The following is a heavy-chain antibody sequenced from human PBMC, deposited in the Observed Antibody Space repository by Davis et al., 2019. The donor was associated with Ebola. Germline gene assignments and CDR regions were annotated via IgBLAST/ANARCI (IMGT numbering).Heavy chain of an antibody. Sequence: GESLKISYVASGFTFNKAWMTWVRQVPGKGLEWVGRIKSKAEGGTPDYAAPVKGRFTISRDDTKNTLFLEMNSLKTEDTAVYFCSTADTDMVNYFYYGMNVWGQGTTVTVSS. CDR1: GFTFNKAW. CDR2: IKSKAEGGTP. D-gene: IGHD5-18*01. CDR3: STADTDMVNYFYYGMNV. J-gene: IGHJ6*02. V-gene: IGHV3-15*01.